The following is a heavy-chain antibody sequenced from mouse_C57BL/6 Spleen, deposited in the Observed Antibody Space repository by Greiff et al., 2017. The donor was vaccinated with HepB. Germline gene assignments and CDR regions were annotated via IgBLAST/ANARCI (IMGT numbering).Heavy chain of an antibody. D-gene: IGHD3-2*02. V-gene: IGHV1-53*01. CDR1: GYTFTSYW. CDR2: INPSNGGT. CDR3: ARYQLRLYYFDY. Sequence: QVQLKQPGTELVKPGASVKLSCKASGYTFTSYWMHWVKQRPGQGLEWIGNINPSNGGTNYNEKFKSKATLTVDKSSSTAYMQLSSLTSEDSAVYYCARYQLRLYYFDYWGQGTTLTVSS. J-gene: IGHJ2*01.